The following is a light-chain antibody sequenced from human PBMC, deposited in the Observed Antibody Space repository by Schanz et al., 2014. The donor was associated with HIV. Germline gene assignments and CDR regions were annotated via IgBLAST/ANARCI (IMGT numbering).Light chain of an antibody. CDR3: QSYDTSLSVWV. J-gene: IGLJ3*02. CDR1: TSDVGAHNY. Sequence: QSALTQPASVSGSPGQSITISCTGTTSDVGAHNYVSWYQQHPGKAPKLMIYEVSKRPSGVPDRFSGSKSGNTASLTISGLQADDEADYYCQSYDTSLSVWVFGGGTKLTVL. V-gene: IGLV2-14*01. CDR2: EVS.